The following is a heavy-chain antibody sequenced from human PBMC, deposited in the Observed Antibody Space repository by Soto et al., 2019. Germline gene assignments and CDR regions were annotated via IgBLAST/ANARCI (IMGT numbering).Heavy chain of an antibody. D-gene: IGHD1-26*01. CDR1: GFTFSTYW. Sequence: EVQLVDSGGDLVQPGGSLRLSCAASGFTFSTYWMSWVRQAPGKGLEWVANIDPDGSQKYYVDSVKGRFTISRDNAKNSLYLQMNSLRAEDTAVYYCARDMGPSGAYGYWGQGTLVIVSS. V-gene: IGHV3-7*03. CDR3: ARDMGPSGAYGY. CDR2: IDPDGSQK. J-gene: IGHJ4*02.